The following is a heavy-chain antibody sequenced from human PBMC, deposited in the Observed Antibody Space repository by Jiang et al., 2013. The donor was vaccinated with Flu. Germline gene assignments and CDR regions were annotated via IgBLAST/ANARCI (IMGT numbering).Heavy chain of an antibody. V-gene: IGHV1-46*01. D-gene: IGHD4-17*01. CDR2: INPSGGST. J-gene: IGHJ4*02. CDR1: GYTFTSYY. CDR3: ATEKGDYNIDY. Sequence: GAEVKKPGASVKVSCKASGYTFTSYYMHWVRQAPGQGLEWMGIINPSGGSTSYAQKFQGRVTMTRDMSTSTVYMELSSLRSEDTAVYYCATEKGDYNIDYWGQGTLVTVSS.